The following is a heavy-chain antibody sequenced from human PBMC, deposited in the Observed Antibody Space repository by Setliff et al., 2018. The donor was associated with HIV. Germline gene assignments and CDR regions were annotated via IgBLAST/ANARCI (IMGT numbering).Heavy chain of an antibody. J-gene: IGHJ3*02. Sequence: SETLSLTCTVSGGSINSGSYYWGWIRQPPGKGLEWIGSIYYSGSTYYNPSLKSRVTISVDTSKNQFSLKLSSVTAAATAVYYCARGRGYYDSSGYLALDAFDTWGQGTMVTVSS. CDR1: GGSINSGSYY. D-gene: IGHD3-22*01. CDR2: IYYSGST. CDR3: ARGRGYYDSSGYLALDAFDT. V-gene: IGHV4-39*01.